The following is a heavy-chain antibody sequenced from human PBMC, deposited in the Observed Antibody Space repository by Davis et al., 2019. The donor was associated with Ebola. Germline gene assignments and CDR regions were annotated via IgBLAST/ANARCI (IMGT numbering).Heavy chain of an antibody. Sequence: GGSLRLSCAASGFTFSYYGMHWVRQAPGKGLEWLAVISYDGSNAYYGDSVKGRFTISRDNSKNPVYLQMNSLRAEDSAVYRCVTDTHSGRRIHRGMDVWGQGTTVTVSS. V-gene: IGHV3-30*03. CDR2: ISYDGSNA. CDR3: VTDTHSGRRIHRGMDV. CDR1: GFTFSYYG. J-gene: IGHJ6*02. D-gene: IGHD5-18*01.